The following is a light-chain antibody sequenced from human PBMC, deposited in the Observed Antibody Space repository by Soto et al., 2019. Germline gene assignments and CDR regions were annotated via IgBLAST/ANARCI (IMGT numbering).Light chain of an antibody. V-gene: IGKV1-5*03. CDR1: QSISSW. Sequence: DIQMTQSPSTLSASVGDRVTITCRASQSISSWLAWYQQKPGKAPKLLIYKASSLESGVPSRFSGSGSGTEFTLPISSLQPDDFATYYCQQYNSYWTFGQGTKVDIK. CDR2: KAS. CDR3: QQYNSYWT. J-gene: IGKJ1*01.